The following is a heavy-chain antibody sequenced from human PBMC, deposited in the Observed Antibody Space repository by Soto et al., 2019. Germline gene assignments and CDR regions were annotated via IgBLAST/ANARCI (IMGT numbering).Heavy chain of an antibody. Sequence: QITLKESGPTLVKPTQTLTLTCTFSGFALNTYGEAVAWIRQPPGKALEWIALIYWDDDKRYSPSLKNRLTIAKDTSRNQVVLTMTNLHPVDTATYYCAHNRIVASAGTGYFDFWGQGTLVTVSS. D-gene: IGHD6-13*01. CDR2: IYWDDDK. CDR3: AHNRIVASAGTGYFDF. CDR1: GFALNTYGEA. V-gene: IGHV2-5*02. J-gene: IGHJ4*02.